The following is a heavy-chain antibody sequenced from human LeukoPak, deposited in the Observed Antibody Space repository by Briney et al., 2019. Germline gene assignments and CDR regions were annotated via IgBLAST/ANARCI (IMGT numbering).Heavy chain of an antibody. J-gene: IGHJ4*02. Sequence: AGGSLRLSCAASGFTFSNYAMSWVRQAPGKGLEWVSAITGSGGSTYYANSVKGRFTISRDNSKNTLYLQMNSLRAEDTAIYSCAKWWDYDVFTGYYDADYWGQGTLVTVSS. D-gene: IGHD3-9*01. CDR1: GFTFSNYA. CDR2: ITGSGGST. V-gene: IGHV3-23*01. CDR3: AKWWDYDVFTGYYDADY.